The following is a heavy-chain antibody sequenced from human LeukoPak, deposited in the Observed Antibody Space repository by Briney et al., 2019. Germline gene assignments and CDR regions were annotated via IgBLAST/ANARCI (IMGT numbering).Heavy chain of an antibody. J-gene: IGHJ5*02. CDR3: ARDRFHYYGSVSYYGLDP. D-gene: IGHD3-22*01. CDR2: INHSGST. Sequence: PSETLSLTCTVSGDSISSGDYYWSWIRQPPGKGLEWIGEINHSGSTNYNPSLKSRVTISVDTSKNQFSLKLSSVTAADTAVYYCARDRFHYYGSVSYYGLDPWGQGTLVTVSS. V-gene: IGHV4-39*07. CDR1: GDSISSGDYY.